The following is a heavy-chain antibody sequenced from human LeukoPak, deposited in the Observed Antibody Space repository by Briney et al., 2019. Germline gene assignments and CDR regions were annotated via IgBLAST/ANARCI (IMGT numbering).Heavy chain of an antibody. CDR2: IYSGDSHT. V-gene: IGHV5-51*01. Sequence: PGESLQISCKGSGYRFTYWIGWVRQMPGKGLEWMGIIYSGDSHTKYSPSFQGRVTISADKSISTAYLQWSSLEASDTAMYYCASARHGDYVWDYWGQGTLVTVSS. CDR3: ASARHGDYVWDY. J-gene: IGHJ4*02. CDR1: GYRFTYW. D-gene: IGHD4-17*01.